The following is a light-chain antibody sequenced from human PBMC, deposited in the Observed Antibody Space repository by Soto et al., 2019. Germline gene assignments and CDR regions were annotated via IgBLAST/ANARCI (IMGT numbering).Light chain of an antibody. V-gene: IGKV1-39*01. J-gene: IGKJ4*01. CDR1: QSISNY. Sequence: DVQMAQSPPSLSASVGDRVTITCRASQSISNYLNWYQQKPGKAPKLLIHVSSTLQSGVPSRFSGSGSGTEFSLTISSLQPEDFATYFCQQSYFSPLTLGGGTKVDIK. CDR2: VSS. CDR3: QQSYFSPLT.